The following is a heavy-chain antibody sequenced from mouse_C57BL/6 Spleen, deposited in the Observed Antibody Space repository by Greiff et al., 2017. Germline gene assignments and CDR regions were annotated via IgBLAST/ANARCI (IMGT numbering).Heavy chain of an antibody. CDR3: AREGIYYYGSSPYYAMDY. V-gene: IGHV3-6*01. Sequence: EVKLQESGPGLVKPSQSLSLTCSVTGYSITSGYYWNWIRQFPGNKLEWMGYISYDGSNNYNPSLKNRISITRDTSKNQFFLKLNSVTTEDTATYYCAREGIYYYGSSPYYAMDYWGQGTSVTVSS. CDR2: ISYDGSN. CDR1: GYSITSGYY. J-gene: IGHJ4*01. D-gene: IGHD1-1*01.